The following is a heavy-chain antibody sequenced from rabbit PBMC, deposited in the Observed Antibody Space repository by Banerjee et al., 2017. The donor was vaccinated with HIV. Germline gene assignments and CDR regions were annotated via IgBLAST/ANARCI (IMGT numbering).Heavy chain of an antibody. D-gene: IGHD1-1*01. V-gene: IGHV1S47*01. CDR3: ARGGVASTGYTYAFDP. J-gene: IGHJ2*01. CDR2: IYNSDGST. CDR1: GFDFSSNA. Sequence: QEQLEESGGDLVKPEGSLTLTCKASGFDFSSNAMCWVRQAPGKGPEWIACIYNSDGSTYYASWVNGRFTISRSTSLNTVTLQMTSLTAADTATYFCARGGVASTGYTYAFDPWGPGTLVT.